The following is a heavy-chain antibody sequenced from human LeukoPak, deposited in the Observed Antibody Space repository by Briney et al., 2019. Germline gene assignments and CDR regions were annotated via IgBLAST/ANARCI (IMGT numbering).Heavy chain of an antibody. J-gene: IGHJ4*02. CDR3: AKSAVGYCSGGSCYGNDY. CDR2: ISYDGTDK. V-gene: IGHV3-30*18. CDR1: GFTFSYYG. Sequence: GGSLGLSYAASGFTFSYYGMHWVRQAPGKGLEWVAVISYDGTDKYYADSVKGRFTISRDNSKNTLYVQMNSLRAEDTAVYYCAKSAVGYCSGGSCYGNDYWGQGTLVTVSS. D-gene: IGHD2-15*01.